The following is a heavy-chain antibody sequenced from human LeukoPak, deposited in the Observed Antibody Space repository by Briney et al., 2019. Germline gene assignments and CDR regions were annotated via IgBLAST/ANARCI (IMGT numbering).Heavy chain of an antibody. D-gene: IGHD6-13*01. CDR1: GSTFSSYA. V-gene: IGHV3-30-3*01. CDR3: ARGQQLAMVDY. Sequence: GGSLRLSCAASGSTFSSYAMHWVRQAPGKGLEWVAVISYDGSNKYYADSVKGRFTISRDNSKNTLYLQMNSLRAEDTAVYYCARGQQLAMVDYWGQGTLVTVSS. CDR2: ISYDGSNK. J-gene: IGHJ4*02.